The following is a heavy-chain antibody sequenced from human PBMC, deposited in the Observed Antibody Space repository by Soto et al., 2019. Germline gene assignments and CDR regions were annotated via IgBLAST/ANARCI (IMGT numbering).Heavy chain of an antibody. CDR1: VYTFTGYY. J-gene: IGHJ4*02. CDR3: ARVVIAAPYFDY. V-gene: IGHV1-2*04. CDR2: INTNSGGT. D-gene: IGHD6-6*01. Sequence: GASVKVSCNASVYTFTGYYMHWLRQAPGQGLEWMAWINTNSGGTNYAQKFQGWVTMTRDTSISTAYMERSRMRSDDTAVYYCARVVIAAPYFDYWGQGTLVTVSS.